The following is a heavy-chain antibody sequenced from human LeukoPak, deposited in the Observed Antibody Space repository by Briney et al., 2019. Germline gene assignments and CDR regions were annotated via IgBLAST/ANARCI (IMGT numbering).Heavy chain of an antibody. D-gene: IGHD2-2*01. CDR2: ISSSGSTI. V-gene: IGHV3-11*01. CDR3: ARDEPPYQLLLDYYGMDV. Sequence: GSLRLSCAASGFTFSDYYMSWIRQAPGKGLEWVSYISSSGSTIYYADSVKGRFTISRDNAKNSLYLQMNSLRAEDTAVYYCARDEPPYQLLLDYYGMDVWGQGTTVTVSS. CDR1: GFTFSDYY. J-gene: IGHJ6*02.